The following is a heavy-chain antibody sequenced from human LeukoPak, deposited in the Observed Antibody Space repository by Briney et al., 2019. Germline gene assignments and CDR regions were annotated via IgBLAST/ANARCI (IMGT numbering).Heavy chain of an antibody. V-gene: IGHV3-7*01. Sequence: GGSLRLSCTASGFSLSGYWMSWVRQAPRQGLEWVANIGKDGSWIHYADSVKGRFTISRDNAKNSLSLQVNSLGADDTAIYYCARDLDFYATDYWGQGTLVTVSS. CDR1: GFSLSGYW. J-gene: IGHJ4*02. CDR3: ARDLDFYATDY. CDR2: IGKDGSWI. D-gene: IGHD2/OR15-2a*01.